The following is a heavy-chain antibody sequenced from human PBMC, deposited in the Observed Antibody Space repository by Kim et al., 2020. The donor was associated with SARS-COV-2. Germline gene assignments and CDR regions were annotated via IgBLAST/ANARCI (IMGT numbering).Heavy chain of an antibody. CDR1: GYSFTSYW. V-gene: IGHV5-51*01. Sequence: GESLKISCKGSGYSFTSYWIGWVRQMPGKGLEWMGIIYPGDSDTRYSPSFQGQVTITADKSISTAYLQWSSLKASDTAMYYCASASDPKEMYYGMDVWGQGTTVAVSS. D-gene: IGHD2-21*01. J-gene: IGHJ6*02. CDR3: ASASDPKEMYYGMDV. CDR2: IYPGDSDT.